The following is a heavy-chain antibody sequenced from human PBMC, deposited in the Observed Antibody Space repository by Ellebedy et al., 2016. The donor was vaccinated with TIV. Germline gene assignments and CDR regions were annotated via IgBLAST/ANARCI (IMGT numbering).Heavy chain of an antibody. Sequence: GGSLRLXCAASGFTFGSSGLHWVRQAPGKGLEWVAVLWYDGTSKHYADSAKGRFTISRDNSKNTLYLQMNSLRVEDTAVYYCARGYDIFDYWGQGTLVTVSS. D-gene: IGHD5-12*01. CDR2: LWYDGTSK. J-gene: IGHJ4*02. CDR1: GFTFGSSG. V-gene: IGHV3-33*01. CDR3: ARGYDIFDY.